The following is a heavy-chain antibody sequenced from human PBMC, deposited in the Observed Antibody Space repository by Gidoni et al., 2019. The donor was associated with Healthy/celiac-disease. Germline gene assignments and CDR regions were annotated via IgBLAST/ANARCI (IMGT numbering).Heavy chain of an antibody. Sequence: QVQLVQSGAAVKKPGASVTVSCTASGSTFTSHAMHWGRQAPGQMLEWMGWINAGNGNTKYSQKFQGRVTITRDTSASTAYMELSSLRSEDTAVYYCARDLANEYQLLSWFDPWGQGTLVTVSS. V-gene: IGHV1-3*01. D-gene: IGHD2-2*01. J-gene: IGHJ5*02. CDR3: ARDLANEYQLLSWFDP. CDR1: GSTFTSHA. CDR2: INAGNGNT.